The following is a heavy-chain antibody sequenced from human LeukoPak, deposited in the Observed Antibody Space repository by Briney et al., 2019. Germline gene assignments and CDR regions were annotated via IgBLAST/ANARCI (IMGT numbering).Heavy chain of an antibody. Sequence: SETLSLTCTVSGGSISSGSYYWRWIRQPAGKGLEWIVRIYASGSTNYNPSPHTRVIISVNTPENQFSRKLSSVSAADTAVSYCAREYCSGGRCYSAVNAFDIWGQGTRVTVSS. D-gene: IGHD2-15*01. CDR1: GGSISSGSYY. V-gene: IGHV4-61*02. CDR2: IYASGST. J-gene: IGHJ3*02. CDR3: AREYCSGGRCYSAVNAFDI.